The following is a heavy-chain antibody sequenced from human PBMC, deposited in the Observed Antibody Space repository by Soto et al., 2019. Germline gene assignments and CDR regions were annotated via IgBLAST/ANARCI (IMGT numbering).Heavy chain of an antibody. Sequence: GGSLRLSCAASGFTFSSYGMHWVRQAPGKGLEWVAVISYDGSNKYYADSVKGQFTISRDNSKNTLYLQMNSLRAEDTAVYYCAKVGRNWNPTENYYFDYWGQGTLVTVSS. CDR1: GFTFSSYG. D-gene: IGHD1-20*01. V-gene: IGHV3-30*18. CDR3: AKVGRNWNPTENYYFDY. CDR2: ISYDGSNK. J-gene: IGHJ4*02.